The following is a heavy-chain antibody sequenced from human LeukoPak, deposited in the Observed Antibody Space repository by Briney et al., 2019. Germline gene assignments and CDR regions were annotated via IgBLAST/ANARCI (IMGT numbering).Heavy chain of an antibody. D-gene: IGHD3-10*01. Sequence: SETLSLTCAVYGGSFSGYYWSWIRQPPGKGLEWIGEINLSGSTNYNPSLKSRVTISVDTSKNQFSLKLSSVTAADTAVYYCARGRYYGSGSYKWFDPWGQGTLVTVSS. CDR1: GGSFSGYY. CDR2: INLSGST. J-gene: IGHJ5*02. V-gene: IGHV4-34*01. CDR3: ARGRYYGSGSYKWFDP.